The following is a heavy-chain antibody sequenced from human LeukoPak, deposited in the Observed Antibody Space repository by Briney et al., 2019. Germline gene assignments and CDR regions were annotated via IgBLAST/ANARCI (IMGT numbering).Heavy chain of an antibody. CDR1: GFTFSSYA. CDR3: AKCSAVLRSFDWLLGDY. Sequence: PGGSLRLSCAASGFTFSSYAMSWVRQAPGKGLEWVSAISGSGGSTYYADSVKGRFTISRDNSKNTLYLQMNSLRAEDTAVYYCAKCSAVLRSFDWLLGDYWGQGTLVTVSS. J-gene: IGHJ4*02. D-gene: IGHD3-9*01. CDR2: ISGSGGST. V-gene: IGHV3-23*01.